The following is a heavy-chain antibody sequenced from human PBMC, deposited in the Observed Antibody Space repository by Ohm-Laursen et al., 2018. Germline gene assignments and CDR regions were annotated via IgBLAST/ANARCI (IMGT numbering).Heavy chain of an antibody. CDR2: ISVSGGTT. D-gene: IGHD3-22*01. V-gene: IGHV3-23*01. J-gene: IGHJ4*02. CDR3: AKDASGYIQFDY. Sequence: SLRLSCSASGFTFSSYAMSWVRQAPGKGLEWVSFISVSGGTTYYRDSVKGRFTISRDNSKNSLYLQMNTLRVEDTAVYYCAKDASGYIQFDYWGQGTLVTVSS. CDR1: GFTFSSYA.